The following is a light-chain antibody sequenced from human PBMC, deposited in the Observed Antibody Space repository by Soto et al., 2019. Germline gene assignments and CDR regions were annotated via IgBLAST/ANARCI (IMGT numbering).Light chain of an antibody. CDR1: STDVGDFNF. CDR3: SSYRSGSILFV. J-gene: IGLJ1*01. CDR2: EVI. Sequence: QSVLTQPASVSGSPGQSITISCTGTSTDVGDFNFVSWYQQHPGKAPKVLIYEVINRPSGISNRFSGSKPGNTASLTISGLQAEDEADYYCSSYRSGSILFVFGAGTKVTVL. V-gene: IGLV2-14*01.